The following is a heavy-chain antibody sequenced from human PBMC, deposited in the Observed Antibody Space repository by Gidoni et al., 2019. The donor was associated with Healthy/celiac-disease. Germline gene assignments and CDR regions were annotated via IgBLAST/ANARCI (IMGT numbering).Heavy chain of an antibody. CDR2: INPNSGGT. CDR1: GYNFTAYY. Sequence: QVQLAQSGAEVKKPGVSVAVSCRCSGYNFTAYYMHWVRQAPGQGLEWMGWINPNSGGTNYAQKFQGRVTMTRDTSISTAYMELSRLRSDDTAVYYCARGRGHIVGVTAILVMDVWGQGTTVTVSS. CDR3: ARGRGHIVGVTAILVMDV. J-gene: IGHJ6*02. V-gene: IGHV1-2*02. D-gene: IGHD2-21*02.